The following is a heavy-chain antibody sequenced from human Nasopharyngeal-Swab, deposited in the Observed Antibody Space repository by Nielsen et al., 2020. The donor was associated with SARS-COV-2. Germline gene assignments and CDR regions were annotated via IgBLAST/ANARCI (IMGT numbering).Heavy chain of an antibody. D-gene: IGHD1-26*01. J-gene: IGHJ4*02. Sequence: GESLKISCAASGFTFSSYVMHWVRQAPGKGLEWVAVIWYDGSNKYYADSVKGRFTISRDNSKNTLYLQMNSLRAEDTAVYYCAREGIVGVTTGLDYWGQGTLVTVSS. CDR3: AREGIVGVTTGLDY. CDR1: GFTFSSYV. CDR2: IWYDGSNK. V-gene: IGHV3-33*01.